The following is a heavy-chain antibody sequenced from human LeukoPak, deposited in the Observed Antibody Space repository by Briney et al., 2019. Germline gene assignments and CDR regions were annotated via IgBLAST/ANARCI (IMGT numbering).Heavy chain of an antibody. CDR3: ARGLGIAVAGRSEDDY. CDR2: IYHSGST. Sequence: PSETLSLTCTVSGGSISSYYWSWIRQPPGKGLEWIGYIYHSGSTYYNPSLKSRVTISVDTSKNQFSLKLSSVTAADTAVYYCARGLGIAVAGRSEDDYWGQGTLVTVSS. J-gene: IGHJ4*02. V-gene: IGHV4-59*01. D-gene: IGHD6-19*01. CDR1: GGSISSYY.